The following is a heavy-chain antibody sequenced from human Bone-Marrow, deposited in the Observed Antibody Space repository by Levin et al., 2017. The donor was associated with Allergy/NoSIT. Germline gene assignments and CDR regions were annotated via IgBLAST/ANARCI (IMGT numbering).Heavy chain of an antibody. CDR1: GFTFSSYS. J-gene: IGHJ4*02. CDR2: INSSSGTI. CDR3: VRGLPDY. V-gene: IGHV3-48*01. Sequence: PGGSLRLSCATSGFTFSSYSMNWVRQAPGKGLEWVSYINSSSGTIYYADSVKGRFTISRDNAKKSLYLQMSSLQVEDTAVYYCVRGLPDYWGQGTLVTVSS.